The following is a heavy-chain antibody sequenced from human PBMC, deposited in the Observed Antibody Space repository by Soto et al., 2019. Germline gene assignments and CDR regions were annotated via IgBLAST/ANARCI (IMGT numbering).Heavy chain of an antibody. CDR1: VYSISRRLYY. J-gene: IGHJ4*02. D-gene: IGHD2-21*02. CDR3: ARQRTSVVTQAYFDV. V-gene: IGHV4-39*01. CDR2: IYYSGST. Sequence: ALALTCTVAVYSISRRLYYLGWIRQPPGKGLEWIGSIYYSGSTYNNPSLRSRVSMSIDTSKDQFSLKLKSVTAADTALYFCARQRTSVVTQAYFDVWGPGSLVTVSS.